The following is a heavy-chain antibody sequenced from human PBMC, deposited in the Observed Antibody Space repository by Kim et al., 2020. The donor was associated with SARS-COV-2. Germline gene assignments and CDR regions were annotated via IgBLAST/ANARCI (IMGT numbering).Heavy chain of an antibody. Sequence: GGSLRLSCAASGFTFSSYGMHWVRQAPGKGLEWVAVISYDGSNKYYADSVKGRFTISRDNSKNTLYLQMNSLRAEDTAVYYCARVEVATIGTTISYYYYGMDVWGQGTTVTVSS. V-gene: IGHV3-33*05. CDR1: GFTFSSYG. CDR2: ISYDGSNK. CDR3: ARVEVATIGTTISYYYYGMDV. J-gene: IGHJ6*02. D-gene: IGHD5-12*01.